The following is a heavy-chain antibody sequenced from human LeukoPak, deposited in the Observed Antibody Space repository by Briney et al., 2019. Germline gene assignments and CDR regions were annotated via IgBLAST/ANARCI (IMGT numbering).Heavy chain of an antibody. CDR1: GFTFSSYS. CDR2: ISSSSSYI. D-gene: IGHD6-13*01. V-gene: IGHV3-21*04. J-gene: IGHJ2*01. Sequence: GGSLRLSCAASGFTFSSYSMNWVRQAPGKGLEWVSSISSSSSYIYYADSVKGRFTISRDNAKNSLYLQMNSLRAEDTALYYCAKDIGTGGTGWYFDLWGRGTLVTVSS. CDR3: AKDIGTGGTGWYFDL.